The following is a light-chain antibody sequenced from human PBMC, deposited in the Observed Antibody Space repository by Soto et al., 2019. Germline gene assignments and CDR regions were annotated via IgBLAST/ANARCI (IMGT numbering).Light chain of an antibody. V-gene: IGKV3-11*01. CDR3: QQGSNWPPGLT. J-gene: IGKJ4*01. CDR1: QSVSSF. CDR2: DAS. Sequence: EIVLTQSPATLSLSPGERATLSCRASQSVSSFLAWYQQKPGQAPRLLIYDASIRATGIPARFSGSGSGTDFTLTISSLEPEDFAVYCCQQGSNWPPGLTFGGGTKVEIK.